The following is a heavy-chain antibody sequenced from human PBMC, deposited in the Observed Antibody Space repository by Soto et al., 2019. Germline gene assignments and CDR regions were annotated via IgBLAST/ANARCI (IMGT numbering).Heavy chain of an antibody. Sequence: GGSLRLSCLASGFTFSDFAMTWVRHVPGRGLEWVASLDGAGGSTYYAESVRGRFSISRDNSQNTLFLQMKRLTVDDTAIYYCAAPRDEYGSGVSWFTYGMDTLGQGNTGTV. D-gene: IGHD3-10*01. CDR2: LDGAGGST. V-gene: IGHV3-23*01. CDR3: AAPRDEYGSGVSWFTYGMDT. CDR1: GFTFSDFA. J-gene: IGHJ6*02.